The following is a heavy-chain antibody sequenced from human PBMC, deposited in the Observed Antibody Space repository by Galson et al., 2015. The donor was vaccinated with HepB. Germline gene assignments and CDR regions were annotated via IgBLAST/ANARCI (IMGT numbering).Heavy chain of an antibody. D-gene: IGHD5-24*01. CDR2: ISYVEGYK. CDR3: AKGRWYMDV. J-gene: IGHJ6*03. CDR1: GFTFSNYG. V-gene: IGHV3-30*18. Sequence: SLRLSCAASGFTFSNYGMHWVRQAPGKGLEWVALISYVEGYKYYTDSVKGRFTISRDNSNSTLYLQMNSLRTEDTAVYYCAKGRWYMDVWGKGTTVTVSS.